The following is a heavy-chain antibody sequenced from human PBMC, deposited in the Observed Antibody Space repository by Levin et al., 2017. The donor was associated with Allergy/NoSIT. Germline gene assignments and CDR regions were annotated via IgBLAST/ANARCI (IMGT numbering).Heavy chain of an antibody. J-gene: IGHJ4*02. D-gene: IGHD2-15*01. Sequence: AASVKVSCKTSGYTFASYYVNWVRQAPGQGLEWMGIINTSGGTTVYAQRFQGRVTMTRDASTSTVYMELRSLESDDTAVYFCAREQAALCSETRCHLFDFWGQGTLVTVSS. CDR1: GYTFASYY. V-gene: IGHV1-46*01. CDR2: INTSGGTT. CDR3: AREQAALCSETRCHLFDF.